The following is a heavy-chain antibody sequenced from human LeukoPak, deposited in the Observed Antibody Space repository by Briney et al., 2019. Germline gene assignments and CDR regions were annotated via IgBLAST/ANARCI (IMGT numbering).Heavy chain of an antibody. CDR2: IYTSGST. CDR3: ARVRGVRYYYDSSGYYPSMYYFDY. CDR1: GGSISSYY. D-gene: IGHD3-22*01. J-gene: IGHJ4*02. Sequence: SETLSLTCTVSGGSISSYYWSWIRQPAGKGLEWIGRIYTSGSTNYNPSLKSRVTMSVDTSKNQFSLKLSSVTAADTAVYYCARVRGVRYYYDSSGYYPSMYYFDYWGQGTLVTVSS. V-gene: IGHV4-4*07.